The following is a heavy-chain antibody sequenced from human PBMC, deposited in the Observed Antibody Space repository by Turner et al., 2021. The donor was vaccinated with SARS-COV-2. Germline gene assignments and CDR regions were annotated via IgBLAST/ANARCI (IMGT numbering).Heavy chain of an antibody. D-gene: IGHD4-17*01. Sequence: TLKESGPVLMQPTDTLTLTCTGSGFSLQNRTLAVSWIRQPPARALQWLAHIFSNDEASYNTSLGNRLTISKDTSKSQVVLTMTNVDPMDTATYFCARTKVPSYGDYVSDFDYWGQGTLVTVSS. CDR3: ARTKVPSYGDYVSDFDY. J-gene: IGHJ4*02. CDR1: GFSLQNRTLA. CDR2: IFSNDEA. V-gene: IGHV2-26*01.